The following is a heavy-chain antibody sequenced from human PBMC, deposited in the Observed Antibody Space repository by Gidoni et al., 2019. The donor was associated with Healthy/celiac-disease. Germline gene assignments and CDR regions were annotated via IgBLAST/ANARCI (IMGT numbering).Heavy chain of an antibody. CDR3: AKDMALSVGYHDYCYGMDV. D-gene: IGHD2-2*01. V-gene: IGHV3-43D*03. Sequence: YADSVKGRLPISRDNSKNSLYLQMNSLRAEDTALYYCAKDMALSVGYHDYCYGMDVWGQGPTVTVSS. J-gene: IGHJ6*02.